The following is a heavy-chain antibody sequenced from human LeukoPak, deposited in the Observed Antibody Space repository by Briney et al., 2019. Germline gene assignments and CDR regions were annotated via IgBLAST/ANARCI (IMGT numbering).Heavy chain of an antibody. J-gene: IGHJ6*03. D-gene: IGHD7-27*01. V-gene: IGHV4-39*07. Sequence: PSETLSLTCTVSGGSISSSSYYWGWIRQPPGKGLEWIGSIYYSGSTYYNPSLKSRVTMTVDTSKNQFSLKLSSVTAADTAVYYCARGPRLPWGYYYYYYMDVWGKGTTVTVSS. CDR3: ARGPRLPWGYYYYYYMDV. CDR1: GGSISSSSYY. CDR2: IYYSGST.